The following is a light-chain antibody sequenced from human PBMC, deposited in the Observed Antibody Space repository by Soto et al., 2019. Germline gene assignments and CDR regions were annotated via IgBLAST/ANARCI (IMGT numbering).Light chain of an antibody. J-gene: IGKJ1*01. CDR2: VAS. Sequence: EIVLTQSPGTLSLSPGERATLSCRASRSVSSSYLAWYQQKRGQAPRLLIYVASTKATGIPDRFSGSGSGTDFTLTISRLEPEDFAVYYCQQYGSSPKTFGQGTKVEIK. CDR1: RSVSSSY. V-gene: IGKV3-20*01. CDR3: QQYGSSPKT.